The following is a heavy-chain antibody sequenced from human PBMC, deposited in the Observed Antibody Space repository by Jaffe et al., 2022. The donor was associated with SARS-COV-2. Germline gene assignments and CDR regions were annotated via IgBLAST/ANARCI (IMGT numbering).Heavy chain of an antibody. CDR1: GFPFSGYY. CDR2: ISSSGDNR. D-gene: IGHD6-25*01. Sequence: QVQLVESGGGLVKPGGSLRLSCAASGFPFSGYYMSWFRQAPGKGLEWVSYISSSGDNRYYPDSVKGRFTISRDNAKNSLYLQMNSLRVEDTAVYYCVRESRRSADYWGQGALVTVSP. V-gene: IGHV3-11*01. J-gene: IGHJ4*02. CDR3: VRESRRSADY.